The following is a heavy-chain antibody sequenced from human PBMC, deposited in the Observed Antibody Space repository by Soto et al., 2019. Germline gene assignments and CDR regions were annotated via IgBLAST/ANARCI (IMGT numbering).Heavy chain of an antibody. V-gene: IGHV1-69*13. CDR2: IIPIFGTA. J-gene: IGHJ6*02. Sequence: GASVKVSCKASRGTFSSYAISWVRQAPGQGLEWMGGIIPIFGTANYAQKFQGRVTITADESTSTAYMELSSLRSEDTAVYYCARATTVIDYYYYYGMDVWGQGTTVTVSS. D-gene: IGHD4-17*01. CDR1: RGTFSSYA. CDR3: ARATTVIDYYYYYGMDV.